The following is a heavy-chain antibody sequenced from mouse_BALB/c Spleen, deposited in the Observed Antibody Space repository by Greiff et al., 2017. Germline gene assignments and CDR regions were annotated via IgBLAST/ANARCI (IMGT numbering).Heavy chain of an antibody. V-gene: IGHV2-3*01. CDR2: IWGDGST. CDR1: GFSLTSYG. CDR3: AKDFYGSAF. J-gene: IGHJ3*01. Sequence: VQRVESGPGLVAPSQSLSITCTVSGFSLTSYGVSWVRQPPGKGLEWLGVIWGDGSTNYHSALISRLSISKDNSKSQVILKLSSLQTDDAAAYYCAKDFYGSAFWGQGTLVTVSA. D-gene: IGHD1-1*01.